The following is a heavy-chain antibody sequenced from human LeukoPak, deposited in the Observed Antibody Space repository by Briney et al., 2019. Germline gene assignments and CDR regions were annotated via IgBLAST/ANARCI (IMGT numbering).Heavy chain of an antibody. V-gene: IGHV4-59*01. D-gene: IGHD1-1*01. J-gene: IGHJ4*02. CDR2: IYYSGST. Sequence: SETLSLTCAVYGGSFSGYYWSWIRQPPGKGLEWIGYIYYSGSTNYNPSLKSRVTISVDTSKNQFSLKLSSVTAADTAVYYCARVNNRYPDYWGQGTLVTVSS. CDR3: ARVNNRYPDY. CDR1: GGSFSGYY.